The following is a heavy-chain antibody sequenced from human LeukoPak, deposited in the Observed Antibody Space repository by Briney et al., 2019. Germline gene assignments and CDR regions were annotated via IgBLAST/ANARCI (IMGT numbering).Heavy chain of an antibody. Sequence: TGRSLRLSCAASGFTFSSYAMHWVRQAPGKGLEWVAVISYDGSNKYYADSVKGRFTISRDNAKNSLYLQMNSLRAEDTAVYYCARDYRNKVALDYWGQGTLVTVSS. CDR3: ARDYRNKVALDY. J-gene: IGHJ4*02. D-gene: IGHD5-12*01. CDR1: GFTFSSYA. CDR2: ISYDGSNK. V-gene: IGHV3-30-3*01.